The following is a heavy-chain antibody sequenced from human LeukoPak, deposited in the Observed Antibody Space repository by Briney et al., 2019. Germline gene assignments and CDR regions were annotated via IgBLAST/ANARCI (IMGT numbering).Heavy chain of an antibody. Sequence: GGSLRLSCAASGFTFSSYAMSWVRQAPGKGLEWVSAISGSGGSTYYADSVKGRFTISRDNSKNTLYLQMNSLRAEDTAVYYCARDDGKYYDFWSGYYTGRGVDYWGQGTLVTVSS. CDR3: ARDDGKYYDFWSGYYTGRGVDY. V-gene: IGHV3-23*01. D-gene: IGHD3-3*01. CDR2: ISGSGGST. CDR1: GFTFSSYA. J-gene: IGHJ4*02.